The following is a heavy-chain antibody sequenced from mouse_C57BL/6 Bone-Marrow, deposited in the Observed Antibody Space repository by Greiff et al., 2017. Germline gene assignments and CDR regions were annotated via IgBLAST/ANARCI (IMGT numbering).Heavy chain of an antibody. J-gene: IGHJ4*01. D-gene: IGHD2-10*02. CDR1: GFTFSSYG. V-gene: IGHV5-6*01. CDR2: ISSGGSYT. Sequence: EVKLVESGGDLVKPGGSLKLSCAASGFTFSSYGMSWVRQTPDKRLEWVATISSGGSYTYYPDSVKGRFTISRDNAKNTLYLQVSSLKSEDTAMYYCARPPRGYAMDYWGQGTSVTVSS. CDR3: ARPPRGYAMDY.